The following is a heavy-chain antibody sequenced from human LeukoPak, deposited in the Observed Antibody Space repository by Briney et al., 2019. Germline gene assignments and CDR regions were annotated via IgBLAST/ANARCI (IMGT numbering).Heavy chain of an antibody. D-gene: IGHD3-22*01. CDR3: AREAAYYYDNNEQ. J-gene: IGHJ4*02. Sequence: PSQTLSLTCTVSGGSISSGSYYWSWIRQPAGKGLEWIGRIYTSGSTNYNPSLKSRVTISVDTSKNQFSLKLSSVTAADTAVYYCAREAAYYYDNNEQWGQGTLVTVSS. V-gene: IGHV4-61*02. CDR2: IYTSGST. CDR1: GGSISSGSYY.